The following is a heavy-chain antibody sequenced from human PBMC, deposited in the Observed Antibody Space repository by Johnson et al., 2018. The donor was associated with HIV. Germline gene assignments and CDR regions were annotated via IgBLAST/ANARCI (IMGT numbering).Heavy chain of an antibody. CDR3: AKERRAPRAFDI. CDR1: GFSFSSYA. V-gene: IGHV3-30*18. J-gene: IGHJ3*02. Sequence: QVLLVESGGGMVQPGRSLRLSCAASGFSFSSYAMHWVRQSPGKGLEWVAVISFDGGDKYYADSVKGRFTISRDNSKSTFFLQMNSLTPEDTGVYYCAKERRAPRAFDIWGQGTMVTVSS. CDR2: ISFDGGDK.